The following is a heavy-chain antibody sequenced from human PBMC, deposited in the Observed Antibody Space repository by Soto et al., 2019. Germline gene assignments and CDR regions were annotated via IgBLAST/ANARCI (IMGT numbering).Heavy chain of an antibody. V-gene: IGHV2-5*02. Sequence: ITLKESGPTLVKPTQTLTLTCTFSGFSLSTSGVGVGWIRHPPGKALEWLALIYWDDDKRYSPSLKGRLTIIQDTPKNQVVLTMTTMDPVDTATYYCAHSEDGGNLNYWGQGTLVTVSS. CDR2: IYWDDDK. CDR1: GFSLSTSGVG. D-gene: IGHD2-15*01. J-gene: IGHJ4*02. CDR3: AHSEDGGNLNY.